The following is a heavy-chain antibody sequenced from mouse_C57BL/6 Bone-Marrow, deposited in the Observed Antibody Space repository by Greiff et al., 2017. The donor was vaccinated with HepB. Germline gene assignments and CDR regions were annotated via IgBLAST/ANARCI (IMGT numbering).Heavy chain of an antibody. CDR2: IRNKANGYTT. V-gene: IGHV7-3*01. D-gene: IGHD1-1*02. J-gene: IGHJ3*01. CDR1: GFTFTDYY. Sequence: EVQLVESGGGLVQPGGSLSLSCAASGFTFTDYYMSWVRQPPGKALEWLGFIRNKANGYTTEYSASVKGRFTISRDNSQSIIYLQMNALRAEDSATYYCARKAHYGFFAYWGQGTLVTVSA. CDR3: ARKAHYGFFAY.